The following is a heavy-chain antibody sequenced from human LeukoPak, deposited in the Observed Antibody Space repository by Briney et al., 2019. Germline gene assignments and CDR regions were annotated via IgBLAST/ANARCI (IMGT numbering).Heavy chain of an antibody. CDR2: ISNDGSRK. CDR1: GFTFSRHG. J-gene: IGHJ6*02. Sequence: GRSLRLSCAPSGFTFSRHGMHWVRQAPGKGLEWVATISNDGSRKYYAHSVEGRFTISRDNSKNTLYLQMNSLRAEDTAVYYCARDSSGMDVWGQGTTVTVSS. CDR3: ARDSSGMDV. V-gene: IGHV3-30*03.